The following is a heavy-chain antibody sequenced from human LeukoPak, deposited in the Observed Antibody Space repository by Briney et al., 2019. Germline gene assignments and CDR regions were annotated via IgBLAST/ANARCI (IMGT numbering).Heavy chain of an antibody. CDR1: GFTFSRFA. D-gene: IGHD3-16*01. CDR2: LSGSGVAT. Sequence: GGSLRLSCAASGFTFSRFAMSWVRQAPGKGLEWVSALSGSGVATYYADSVKGRFTISRDNSKNTLYLQMNSLRAEDTAVYYCANALRGDPAYVFSMDVWGKGTTVTVSS. V-gene: IGHV3-23*01. J-gene: IGHJ6*04. CDR3: ANALRGDPAYVFSMDV.